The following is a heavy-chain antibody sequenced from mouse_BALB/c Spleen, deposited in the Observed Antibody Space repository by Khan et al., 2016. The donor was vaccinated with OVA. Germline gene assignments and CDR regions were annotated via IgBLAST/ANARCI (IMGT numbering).Heavy chain of an antibody. CDR1: GYSITSGYG. CDR3: ARTARIKY. D-gene: IGHD1-2*01. V-gene: IGHV3-2*02. Sequence: EVQLQESGPGLVKPSQSLSLTCTVTGYSITSGYGWNWIRQFPGNKLEWMGYISYSGSTNYNPSLKRRISITRDTSTNQFFLQLNSVTTEDTATYYCARTARIKYWGQGTTLTVSS. J-gene: IGHJ2*01. CDR2: ISYSGST.